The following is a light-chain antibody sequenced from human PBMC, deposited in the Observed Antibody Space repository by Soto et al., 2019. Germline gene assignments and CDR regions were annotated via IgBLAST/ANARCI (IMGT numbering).Light chain of an antibody. V-gene: IGLV2-14*01. Sequence: QSALTQPASVSGSPGQSITISCTGTSSDVGVYNYVSWYQQHPRKAPKLIIYKLSFRPSGVSNRFSGSKSGNTASLTISGLQAEDEADYYCSSYSSSSTWVFGGGTKLTVL. CDR2: KLS. J-gene: IGLJ3*02. CDR3: SSYSSSSTWV. CDR1: SSDVGVYNY.